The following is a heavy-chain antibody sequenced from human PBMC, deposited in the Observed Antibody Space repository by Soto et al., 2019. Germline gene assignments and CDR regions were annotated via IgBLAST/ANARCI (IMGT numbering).Heavy chain of an antibody. V-gene: IGHV1-18*01. J-gene: IGHJ4*02. CDR1: GYTFTSYG. CDR3: VRDSGAKLSSS. CDR2: ISASNGNT. D-gene: IGHD6-13*01. Sequence: ASVKVSCKASGYTFTSYGFSWVRQAPGQGLEWMGWISASNGNTNYAQKLQGRVTMTTDTSTGTAYMELRSLKSQDKAVYYCVRDSGAKLSSSWGQGTLVTVSS.